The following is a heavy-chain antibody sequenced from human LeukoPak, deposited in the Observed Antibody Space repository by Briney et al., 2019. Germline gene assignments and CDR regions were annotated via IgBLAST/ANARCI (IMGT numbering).Heavy chain of an antibody. D-gene: IGHD3-22*01. CDR2: ISGPGTTT. Sequence: GGSLRLSCAASGFTFSNYALNWVRQTPGTALEWVSSISGPGTTTYYLDSVRGRFTISRDNSKNTLYLQMNSLRAEDTAVYYCAKDRYYDSSPEDAFDIWGQGTMVTVSS. CDR1: GFTFSNYA. CDR3: AKDRYYDSSPEDAFDI. V-gene: IGHV3-23*01. J-gene: IGHJ3*02.